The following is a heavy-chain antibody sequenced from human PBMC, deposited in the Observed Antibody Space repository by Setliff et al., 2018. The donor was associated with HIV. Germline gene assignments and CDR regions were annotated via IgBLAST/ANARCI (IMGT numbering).Heavy chain of an antibody. V-gene: IGHV4-4*09. CDR1: GGSISRYY. CDR2: MHSSGST. CDR3: ARPIPYGLDWYFDL. J-gene: IGHJ2*01. D-gene: IGHD4-17*01. Sequence: PSETLSLTCTVSGGSISRYYWSWIRQSPGKGLEFIGYMHSSGSTNYNLSLETRVTLSVDTSKSQFSLKLTSVTASDTAMYYCARPIPYGLDWYFDLWGRGTLGTVPQ.